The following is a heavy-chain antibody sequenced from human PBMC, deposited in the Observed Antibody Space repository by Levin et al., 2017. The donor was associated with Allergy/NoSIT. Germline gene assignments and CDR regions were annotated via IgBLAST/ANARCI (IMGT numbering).Heavy chain of an antibody. CDR3: STGWQHWFEA. D-gene: IGHD6-13*01. CDR2: IRSKIHGGTA. Sequence: GGSLRLSCADSGFTFTDAWMNWVRQAPGKGLEWIGRIRSKIHGGTADYAAPVKGRFTISRHDSAGMVYLQMDSLRTEDTAVYYWSTGWQHWFEAWGPGTLVTVSS. CDR1: GFTFTDAW. J-gene: IGHJ5*02. V-gene: IGHV3-15*01.